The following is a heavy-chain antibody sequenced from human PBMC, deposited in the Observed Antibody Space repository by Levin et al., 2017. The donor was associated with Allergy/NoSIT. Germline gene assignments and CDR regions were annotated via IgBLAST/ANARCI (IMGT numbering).Heavy chain of an antibody. CDR2: IYPGDSDT. CDR1: GYSFTSYW. V-gene: IGHV5-51*01. Sequence: GGSLRLSCKGSGYSFTSYWIGWVRQMPGKGLEWMGIIYPGDSDTRYSPSFQGQVTISADKSISTAYLQWSSLKASDTAMYYCASSPEPHYFDYWGQGTLVTVSS. D-gene: IGHD1-14*01. CDR3: ASSPEPHYFDY. J-gene: IGHJ4*02.